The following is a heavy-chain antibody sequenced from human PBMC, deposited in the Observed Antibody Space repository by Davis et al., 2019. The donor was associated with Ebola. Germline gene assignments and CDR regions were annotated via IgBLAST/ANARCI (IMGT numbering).Heavy chain of an antibody. Sequence: GESLKISCKGSGYRFTSYWIAWVRQMPGKGLEWMGIIYPGDSDTRYSPSFQGQVTISADKSISTAYLQWSSLKASDTAMYYCARWLQLRAFDYWGQGTLVTVSS. CDR3: ARWLQLRAFDY. CDR1: GYRFTSYW. V-gene: IGHV5-51*01. D-gene: IGHD5-24*01. J-gene: IGHJ4*02. CDR2: IYPGDSDT.